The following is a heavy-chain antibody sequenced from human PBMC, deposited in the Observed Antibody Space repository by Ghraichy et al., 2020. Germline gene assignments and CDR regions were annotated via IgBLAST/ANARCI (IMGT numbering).Heavy chain of an antibody. Sequence: GGSLRLSCVASGFTFSSYWMSWVRQAPGKGLEWVANIKQDGSEKYYVDSVKGRFTISRDNTKNSLYLQMNSLRAEDTAVYYCARDRNIVATITQFFHSNWYFDLWGRGTLVTVSS. CDR2: IKQDGSEK. J-gene: IGHJ2*01. V-gene: IGHV3-7*03. D-gene: IGHD5-12*01. CDR3: ARDRNIVATITQFFHSNWYFDL. CDR1: GFTFSSYW.